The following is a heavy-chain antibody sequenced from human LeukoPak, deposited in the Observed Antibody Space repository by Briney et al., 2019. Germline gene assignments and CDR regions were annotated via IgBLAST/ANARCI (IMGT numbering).Heavy chain of an antibody. CDR3: ARVGYYDSSGYYQPPEFDY. D-gene: IGHD3-22*01. J-gene: IGHJ4*02. Sequence: GGSLRLSCAASGFTFSSYWMHWVRQAPGKGLVWVSSISSSSSYIYYADSVEGRFTISRDNAKNSLYLQMNSLRAEDTAVYYCARVGYYDSSGYYQPPEFDYWGQGTLVTVSS. CDR1: GFTFSSYW. CDR2: ISSSSSYI. V-gene: IGHV3-21*01.